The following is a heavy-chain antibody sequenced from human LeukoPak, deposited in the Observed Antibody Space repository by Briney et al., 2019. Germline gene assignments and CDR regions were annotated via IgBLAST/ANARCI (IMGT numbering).Heavy chain of an antibody. CDR3: ARDTAMEIESYYYYYGMDV. CDR2: ISVYNGNT. V-gene: IGHV1-18*01. D-gene: IGHD5-18*01. J-gene: IGHJ6*02. CDR1: LYTFTSYG. Sequence: ASVKVSSMPSLYTFTSYGISRVRQAPGRGLEWMGWISVYNGNTKYAQKLQGRVTMTTDTSTSTAYMELRSLRSDDTGVYYCARDTAMEIESYYYYYGMDVWGQGTTVTVSS.